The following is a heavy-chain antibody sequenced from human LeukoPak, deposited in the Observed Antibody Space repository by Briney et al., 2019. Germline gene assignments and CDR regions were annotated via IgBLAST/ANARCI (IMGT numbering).Heavy chain of an antibody. CDR3: DRENSVREEAWWFNP. CDR1: GYTFTSNY. J-gene: IGHJ5*02. CDR2: ISPSGGST. D-gene: IGHD3-10*01. Sequence: ASVKVSCKAFGYTFTSNYMHWVRQAPGQGPEWMGVISPSGGSTTYAQKFQGRVTLTRDMSTSTDYLERSSLRSEDTAVYYCDRENSVREEAWWFNPWGQGTLVTVAS. V-gene: IGHV1-46*01.